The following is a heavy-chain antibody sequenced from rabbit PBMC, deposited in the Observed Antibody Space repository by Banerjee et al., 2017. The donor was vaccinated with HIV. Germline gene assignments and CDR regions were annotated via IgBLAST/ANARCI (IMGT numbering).Heavy chain of an antibody. CDR1: GIDFSSYYY. Sequence: QQQLEESGGSLVKPGGTLTLTCKASGIDFSSYYYMCWVRQAPGKGLELIASIYTSSGTTYYTRWAKGRFTISKTSSTTVTLQMTSLTAADTATYFCARGITRYAGYDGYTLNLWGPGTLVTVS. J-gene: IGHJ4*01. CDR3: ARGITRYAGYDGYTLNL. D-gene: IGHD7-1*01. V-gene: IGHV1S45*01. CDR2: IYTSSGTT.